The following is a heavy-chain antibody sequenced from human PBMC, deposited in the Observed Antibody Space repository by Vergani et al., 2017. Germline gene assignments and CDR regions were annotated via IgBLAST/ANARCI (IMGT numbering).Heavy chain of an antibody. CDR3: ASDYYDSRGFYSPDY. CDR2: ISSSGRTI. Sequence: QVQLVESGGGLVKPGGSLRLSCAASGFTFSDYYMSWIRQAPGKGLEWVSFISSSGRTISYADSVKGRFTISRDNARNFLYLHMNSLRADDTAVYYCASDYYDSRGFYSPDYWGQGTLVTVSS. J-gene: IGHJ4*02. V-gene: IGHV3-11*01. CDR1: GFTFSDYY. D-gene: IGHD3-22*01.